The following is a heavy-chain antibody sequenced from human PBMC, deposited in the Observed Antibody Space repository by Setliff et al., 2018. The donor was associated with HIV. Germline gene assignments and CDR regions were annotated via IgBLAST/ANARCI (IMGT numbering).Heavy chain of an antibody. J-gene: IGHJ3*01. CDR2: IFYNGNT. D-gene: IGHD1-26*01. V-gene: IGHV4-39*02. CDR1: GGSSSTSDYY. Sequence: PSETLSLTCTVSGGSSSTSDYYWGWIRQPPGKGLEWIGYIFYNGNTYYSPALKSRVTISIDTSRNRFSLRLSSVTAADSAVYYCARDHNSGTLHAFDLWGQGTKVTVSS. CDR3: ARDHNSGTLHAFDL.